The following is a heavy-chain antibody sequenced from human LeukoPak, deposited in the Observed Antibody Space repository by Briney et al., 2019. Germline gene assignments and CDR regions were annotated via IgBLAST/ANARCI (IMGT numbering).Heavy chain of an antibody. CDR1: GASINTHSYY. V-gene: IGHV4-39*01. D-gene: IGHD2/OR15-2a*01. J-gene: IGHJ4*02. CDR2: VYYDGTS. CDR3: VRHISTNTGYFDS. Sequence: SETLSLPCTVSGASINTHSYYWGWIRQAPGKGLEWIGSVYYDGTSYSNPSITSRAAVFVDTSRDQFSLDLSFVTAADTALYYCVRHISTNTGYFDSCGQGLQVSVSS.